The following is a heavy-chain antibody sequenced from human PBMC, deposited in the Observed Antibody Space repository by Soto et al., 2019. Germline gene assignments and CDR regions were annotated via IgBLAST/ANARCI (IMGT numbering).Heavy chain of an antibody. CDR3: ARDTSYSTDY. J-gene: IGHJ4*02. CDR1: GFTFSTRW. V-gene: IGHV3-74*01. Sequence: PGGSLRLSCAASGFTFSTRWMHWVRQAPGKGLVWVSYINSDGSTTTYADSVKGRFTISRDNAKNTLYLQMNSLRVDDTAVYYCARDTSYSTDYWGQGTLVTVSS. D-gene: IGHD2-2*01. CDR2: INSDGSTT.